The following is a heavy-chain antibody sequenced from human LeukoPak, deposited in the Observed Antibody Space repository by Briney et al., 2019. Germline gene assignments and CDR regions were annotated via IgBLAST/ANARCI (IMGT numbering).Heavy chain of an antibody. J-gene: IGHJ3*02. CDR3: ARGNIVVVTAIQAFDI. Sequence: PGGSLRLSCAASGFTFSSYSMNWVRQAPGKGLEWVSSISSSSSYIYYADSVKGRFTISRDNAKNSLYLQMNGLRAEDTAVYYCARGNIVVVTAIQAFDIWGQGTMVTVSS. V-gene: IGHV3-21*01. D-gene: IGHD2-21*02. CDR1: GFTFSSYS. CDR2: ISSSSSYI.